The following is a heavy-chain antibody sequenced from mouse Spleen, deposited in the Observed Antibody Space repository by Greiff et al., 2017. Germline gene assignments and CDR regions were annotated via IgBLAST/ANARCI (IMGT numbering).Heavy chain of an antibody. J-gene: IGHJ3*01. CDR1: GYTFTDYE. CDR2: IDPETGGT. D-gene: IGHD2-4*01. V-gene: IGHV1-15*01. Sequence: VKVVESGAELVRPGASVTLSCKASGYTFTDYEMHWVKQTPVHGLEWIGAIDPETGGTAYNQKFKGKAILTADKSSSTAYMELRSLTSEDSAVYYCTEYDYDGAWWGQGTLVTVSA. CDR3: TEYDYDGAW.